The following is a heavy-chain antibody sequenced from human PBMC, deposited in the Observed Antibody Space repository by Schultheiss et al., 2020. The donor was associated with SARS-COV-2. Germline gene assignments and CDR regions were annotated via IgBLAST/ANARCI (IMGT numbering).Heavy chain of an antibody. CDR3: ARDGALGRFDS. J-gene: IGHJ5*01. CDR1: GYSFTGYY. CDR2: INRNDAGT. D-gene: IGHD4/OR15-4a*01. V-gene: IGHV1-2*02. Sequence: ASVKVSCKASGYSFTGYYMHWLRQAPGQGLERMGWINRNDAGTNYAQKFQGRVTMTRDTSISTAYMELSRLRSDDTAVYYCARDGALGRFDSWGQGTLVTVSS.